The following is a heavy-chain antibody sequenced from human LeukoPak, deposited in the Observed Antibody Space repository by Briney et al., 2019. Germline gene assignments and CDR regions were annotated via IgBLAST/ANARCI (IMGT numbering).Heavy chain of an antibody. CDR3: AKGKFYYDILTGYYSPELDY. Sequence: GGSLRLSCAASGFTVSSNYMSWVRQAPGKGLECVSVIYSGGSTYYADSVKGRFTISRDNSKNTLYLQMNSLRAEDTAVYYCAKGKFYYDILTGYYSPELDYWGQGTLVTVSS. D-gene: IGHD3-9*01. V-gene: IGHV3-53*01. CDR1: GFTVSSNY. CDR2: IYSGGST. J-gene: IGHJ4*02.